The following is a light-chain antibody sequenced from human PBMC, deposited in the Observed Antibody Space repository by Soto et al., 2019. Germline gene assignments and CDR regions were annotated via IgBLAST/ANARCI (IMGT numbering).Light chain of an antibody. CDR3: SSYAGSSDFAV. Sequence: QSVLTQPPSASGSPGQSVTISCTGTSSDVGGYNSVSWYQRHPGEAPRLMIYEVNKRPSGVPDRFSGSKSGNTATLTVSGLQAVDEADYYCSSYAGSSDFAVFGGGTKVTVL. V-gene: IGLV2-8*01. CDR1: SSDVGGYNS. J-gene: IGLJ2*01. CDR2: EVN.